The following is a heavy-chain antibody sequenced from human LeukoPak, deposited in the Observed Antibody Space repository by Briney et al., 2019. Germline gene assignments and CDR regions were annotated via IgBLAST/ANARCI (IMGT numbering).Heavy chain of an antibody. D-gene: IGHD3-22*01. CDR1: GFTFSSYS. V-gene: IGHV3-21*04. Sequence: GGSLRLSCAASGFTFSSYSMNWVRQAPGKGLEWVSSISSSSSYIYYADSVKGRFTISRDNAKNSLYLQMNSLRAEDTAVYYXXXGYYDTARYYYYMDVWGKGTTVTISS. J-gene: IGHJ6*03. CDR3: XXGYYDTARYYYYMDV. CDR2: ISSSSSYI.